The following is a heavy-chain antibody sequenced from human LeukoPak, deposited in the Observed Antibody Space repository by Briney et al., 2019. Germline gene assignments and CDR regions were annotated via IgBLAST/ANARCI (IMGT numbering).Heavy chain of an antibody. V-gene: IGHV3-49*03. D-gene: IGHD2-8*01. CDR2: IRSKGYGGTT. Sequence: GGSLRLSCTASGFTFGDYAMSWFRQAPGKGLEWVGFIRSKGYGGTTEYAASVKGIFTIARDDYKSIVYLQMNSLKTEDTAVYYCTREALVLMVYVYFDYWGQGRVVTVSS. CDR1: GFTFGDYA. J-gene: IGHJ4*02. CDR3: TREALVLMVYVYFDY.